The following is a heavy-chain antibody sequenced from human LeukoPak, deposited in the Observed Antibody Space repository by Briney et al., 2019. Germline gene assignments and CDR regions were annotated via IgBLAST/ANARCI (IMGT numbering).Heavy chain of an antibody. Sequence: SVKVSCKASGYTFTSYDINWVRQAPGQGLEWMGGIIPIFGTANYAQKFQGRVTITADKSTSTAYMELSSLRSEDTAVYYCARDLGVATRRSDAFDIWGQGTMVTVSS. CDR3: ARDLGVATRRSDAFDI. D-gene: IGHD5-12*01. CDR1: GYTFTSYD. V-gene: IGHV1-69*06. J-gene: IGHJ3*02. CDR2: IIPIFGTA.